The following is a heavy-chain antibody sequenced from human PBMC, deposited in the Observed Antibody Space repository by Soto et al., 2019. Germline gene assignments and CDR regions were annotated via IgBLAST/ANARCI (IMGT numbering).Heavy chain of an antibody. V-gene: IGHV3-30*18. CDR3: AKGVPSPTQHAFDI. J-gene: IGHJ3*02. Sequence: QVHLVESGGGVVQPGRSLRLSCAASGFNFSSYDMHWVRQAPGKGLEWVAMISYDGSDKYFSDSVKGRLTISRDNSKNTVSLEMNSLRTKDTAAYYCAKGVPSPTQHAFDIWGQGTMVTVSS. CDR2: ISYDGSDK. CDR1: GFNFSSYD.